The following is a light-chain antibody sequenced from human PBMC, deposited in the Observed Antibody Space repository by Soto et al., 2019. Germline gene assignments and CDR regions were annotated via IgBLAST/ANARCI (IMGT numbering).Light chain of an antibody. V-gene: IGLV6-57*02. CDR2: EDN. CDR1: SGSIASNY. CDR3: QSFDSTTLV. J-gene: IGLJ2*01. Sequence: NFMLTQPHSVSESPGKTVTISCTGSSGSIASNYVQWYQQRPGSAPTTVIYEDNQRPSGVPDRFSGSTDSSSNSASLTISGLKTEDEADYYCQSFDSTTLVFGGGTKVTVL.